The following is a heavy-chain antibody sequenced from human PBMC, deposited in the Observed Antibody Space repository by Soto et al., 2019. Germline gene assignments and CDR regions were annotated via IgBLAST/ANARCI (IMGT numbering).Heavy chain of an antibody. CDR1: GYTFTNYE. Sequence: SEPVSSKHFGYTFTNYELTWLRQSTGQGLEWMGWMNPTSGNNGHAQKLQGRVTMTRNTSTSTAYMELSSLRSEDTAVYYCERGGQLGVNDAFDIWGQGTMVTVS. CDR3: ERGGQLGVNDAFDI. J-gene: IGHJ3*02. D-gene: IGHD5-18*01. CDR2: MNPTSGNN. V-gene: IGHV1-8*01.